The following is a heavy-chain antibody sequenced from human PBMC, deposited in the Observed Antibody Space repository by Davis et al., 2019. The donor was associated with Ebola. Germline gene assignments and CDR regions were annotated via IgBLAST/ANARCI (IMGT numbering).Heavy chain of an antibody. D-gene: IGHD2-8*02. V-gene: IGHV3-30*02. CDR2: IWYDGSNK. CDR3: AKDPGGHTGESDY. J-gene: IGHJ4*02. Sequence: GGSLRLSCAASGFTFSAYAMHWVRQAPGKGLEWVGFIWYDGSNKYSADSLKGRFTISRDNSKNTLYLQMNSLGPEDTAMYYCAKDPGGHTGESDYWGQGTLVIVSS. CDR1: GFTFSAYA.